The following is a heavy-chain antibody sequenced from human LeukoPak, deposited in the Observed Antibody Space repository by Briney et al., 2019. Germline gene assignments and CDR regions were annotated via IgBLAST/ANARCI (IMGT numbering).Heavy chain of an antibody. CDR2: ISKDGSNQ. CDR3: AKDAPSRTVMVRGVIGMDV. CDR1: GFTFSSSP. V-gene: IGHV3-30-3*01. D-gene: IGHD3-10*01. Sequence: GGSLRLSCAASGFTFSSSPMHWVRQAPDKGLEWVAIISKDGSNQYYADSVKGRFTISRDNSKNTLYLQMNSLRAEDTAVYYCAKDAPSRTVMVRGVIGMDVWGQGTTVTVSS. J-gene: IGHJ6*02.